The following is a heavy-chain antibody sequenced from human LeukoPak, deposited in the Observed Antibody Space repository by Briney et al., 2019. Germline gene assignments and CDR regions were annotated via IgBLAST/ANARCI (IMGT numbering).Heavy chain of an antibody. V-gene: IGHV1-69*13. CDR3: AREEGGSGSYYNFDY. J-gene: IGHJ4*02. D-gene: IGHD1-26*01. Sequence: SVKVSCKASGGTFSSYAISWVRQAPGQGLEWMGGIIPIFGTANYAQKFQGRVTITADESTSTAYMELSSLRSEDTAVYYCAREEGGSGSYYNFDYWGQGTLVTVSS. CDR2: IIPIFGTA. CDR1: GGTFSSYA.